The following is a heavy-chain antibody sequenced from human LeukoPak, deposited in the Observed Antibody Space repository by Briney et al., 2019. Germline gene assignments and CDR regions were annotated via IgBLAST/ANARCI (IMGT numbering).Heavy chain of an antibody. CDR3: ARDHSGYYRYYYYYGMDV. CDR2: IHNSGSS. V-gene: IGHV4-59*01. Sequence: SETLSLTCTVSGASISGYYWSWIRQPPGKGLEWIGYIHNSGSSNYNPSLKSRVTISVDTSKNQFSLKLSSVTAADTAVYYCARDHSGYYRYYYYYGMDVWGQGTTVTVSS. CDR1: GASISGYY. J-gene: IGHJ6*02. D-gene: IGHD3-22*01.